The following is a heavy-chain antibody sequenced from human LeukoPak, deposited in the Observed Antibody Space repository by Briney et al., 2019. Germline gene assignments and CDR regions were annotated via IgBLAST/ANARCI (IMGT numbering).Heavy chain of an antibody. J-gene: IGHJ4*02. CDR1: GRSLSSYY. CDR3: ARDSYYDSSGYYFDY. V-gene: IGHV4-59*01. CDR2: TYYSGST. D-gene: IGHD3-22*01. Sequence: SETLSLTCTVSGRSLSSYYWSWIRQPPGKGLEWIGYTYYSGSTNYNPSLKSRVTISVDTSKNQFSLKLSSVTAADTAVYYCARDSYYDSSGYYFDYGGQGTLVTVSS.